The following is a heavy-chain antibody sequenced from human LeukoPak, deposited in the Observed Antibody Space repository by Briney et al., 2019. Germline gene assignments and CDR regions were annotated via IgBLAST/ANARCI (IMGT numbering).Heavy chain of an antibody. CDR1: GYIFTGYY. CDR3: ARDPNYYGSGSWFDY. Sequence: GASVKVSCKASGYIFTGYYMHWVRQAPGQGLEWMGWINPNSGDTNYAQKFQGRVTMTRDTSISTAYMELSRLRSDDTAVYYCARDPNYYGSGSWFDYWGQGTLVTVSS. V-gene: IGHV1-2*02. J-gene: IGHJ4*02. CDR2: INPNSGDT. D-gene: IGHD3-10*01.